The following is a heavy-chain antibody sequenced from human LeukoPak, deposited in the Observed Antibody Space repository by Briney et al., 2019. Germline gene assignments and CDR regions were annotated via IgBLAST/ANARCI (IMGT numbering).Heavy chain of an antibody. J-gene: IGHJ4*02. CDR3: AKDRGYNYPFRYFDY. Sequence: GGSLRLSCAASGLTFRSYAMTLVRQAPGKGLEWVSTISGSGDTTYFADSVKGRFTISRDNSKNRLYLQMNSLRDEDTAVYYCAKDRGYNYPFRYFDYWGQGTLITVSS. D-gene: IGHD5-24*01. CDR2: ISGSGDTT. CDR1: GLTFRSYA. V-gene: IGHV3-23*01.